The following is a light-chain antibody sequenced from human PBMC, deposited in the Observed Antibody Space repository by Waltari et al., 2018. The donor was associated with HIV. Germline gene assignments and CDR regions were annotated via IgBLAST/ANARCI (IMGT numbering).Light chain of an antibody. CDR3: CAYAGSTTYVI. Sequence: QSALTQPASASGSPGQSITISCTGTSIDVGGYTLASWYQQHPGKAPKLMIYEVSKRPSGVSNRFAGSKSGNTASLTISGLQAEDEADYYCCAYAGSTTYVIFGGGTKLTVL. V-gene: IGLV2-23*02. CDR1: SIDVGGYTL. J-gene: IGLJ2*01. CDR2: EVS.